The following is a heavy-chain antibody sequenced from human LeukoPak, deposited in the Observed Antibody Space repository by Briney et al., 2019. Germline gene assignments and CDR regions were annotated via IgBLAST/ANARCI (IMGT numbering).Heavy chain of an antibody. CDR3: AVVPAAMRDYGMDV. V-gene: IGHV1-69*04. D-gene: IGHD2-2*01. CDR1: GGTFSSYA. Sequence: SVKVSCKASGGTFSSYAISWVRPAPGQGLERMGRIIPILGIANYAQKFQGRVTITADKSTSTAYMELSSLRSEDTAVYYCAVVPAAMRDYGMDVWGQGTTVTVSS. J-gene: IGHJ6*02. CDR2: IIPILGIA.